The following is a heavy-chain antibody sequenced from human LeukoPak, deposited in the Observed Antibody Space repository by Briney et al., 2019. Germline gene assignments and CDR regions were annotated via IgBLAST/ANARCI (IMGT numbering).Heavy chain of an antibody. Sequence: PGGSLRLSCAASGFTFSDYYMSWIRQAPGKGLEWVSYISYSGSTLYYADFVEGRFTMSRDNANNSVYLEMNSLRAEDTAVYYCTRDAALVPGKNFWGQGTLVTVSS. CDR1: GFTFSDYY. D-gene: IGHD6-19*01. CDR2: ISYSGSTL. J-gene: IGHJ4*02. CDR3: TRDAALVPGKNF. V-gene: IGHV3-11*04.